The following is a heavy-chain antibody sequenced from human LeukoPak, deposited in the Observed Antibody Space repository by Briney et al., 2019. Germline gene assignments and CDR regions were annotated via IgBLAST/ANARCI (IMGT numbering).Heavy chain of an antibody. Sequence: GGSLRLSCAASGFTFSSYWMHWVRQAPGKGLVWVSRINSDGGSTSYADSVKGRFTNSRDNAKNTLYLQMNSLRAEDTAVYYCARGVGYCSSTSCYWWFDPWGQGTLVTVSS. CDR2: INSDGGST. D-gene: IGHD2-2*01. CDR3: ARGVGYCSSTSCYWWFDP. CDR1: GFTFSSYW. J-gene: IGHJ5*02. V-gene: IGHV3-74*01.